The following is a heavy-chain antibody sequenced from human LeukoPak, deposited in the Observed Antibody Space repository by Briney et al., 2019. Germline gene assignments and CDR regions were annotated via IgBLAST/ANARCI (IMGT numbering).Heavy chain of an antibody. CDR1: GFTFSSSE. Sequence: SLRLSCVASGFTFSSSEMNWVRQAPGRGREWVAYIYSSGSTIYYADSVKGRFTISRDNAKDSLYLQMNSLRAEDTAVYYCARDGSTGASRYNLFDPWGQGTLVTV. J-gene: IGHJ5*02. CDR2: IYSSGSTI. V-gene: IGHV3-48*03. CDR3: ARDGSTGASRYNLFDP. D-gene: IGHD1-1*01.